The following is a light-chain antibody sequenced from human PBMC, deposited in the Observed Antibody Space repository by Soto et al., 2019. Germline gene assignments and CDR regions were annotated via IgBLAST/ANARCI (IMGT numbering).Light chain of an antibody. CDR3: QQYNNWPPTWT. CDR2: GAS. CDR1: QSVSSN. Sequence: EIVMTKSPATLSVSPGERATLSCRASQSVSSNLAWYQQKPGQAPRLLIYGASTRATGIPAGFSGSGSATEITRTISSLKSENYAVYHCQQYNNWPPTWTVG. V-gene: IGKV3-15*01. J-gene: IGKJ1*01.